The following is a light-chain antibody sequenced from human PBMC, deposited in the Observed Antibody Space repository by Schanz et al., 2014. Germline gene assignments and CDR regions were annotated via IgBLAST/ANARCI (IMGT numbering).Light chain of an antibody. J-gene: IGKJ4*01. V-gene: IGKV3-11*01. CDR3: QQRSNWPLT. Sequence: EIVLTQSPATLSVSPGQRAILSCRASQSVSSKLAWYQQKHGQAPRLLIYGASTRATGIPARFSGSGSGTDFTLTISSLEPEDFAVYYCQQRSNWPLTFGGGTKVEI. CDR1: QSVSSK. CDR2: GAS.